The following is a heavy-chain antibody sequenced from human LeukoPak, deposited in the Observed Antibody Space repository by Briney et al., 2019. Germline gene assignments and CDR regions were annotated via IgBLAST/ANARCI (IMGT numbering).Heavy chain of an antibody. CDR3: ARNRGWLQFDY. Sequence: GSSLRLSCAASGFILSNHWMTWVRQAPGKGPEWVANMNKDGSEKYYVDSVKGRFTISRDNAKTSLYLQMDSLRAEDTAVYYCARNRGWLQFDYWGQGTLVTVSS. CDR2: MNKDGSEK. D-gene: IGHD5-12*01. J-gene: IGHJ4*02. V-gene: IGHV3-7*03. CDR1: GFILSNHW.